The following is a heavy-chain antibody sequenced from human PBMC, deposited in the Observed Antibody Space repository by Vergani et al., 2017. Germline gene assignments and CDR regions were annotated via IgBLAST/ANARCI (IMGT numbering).Heavy chain of an antibody. Sequence: QVQLVQSGAEVKKPGASVKVSCKASGYTFTGYYMHWVRQAPGQGLEWMGWINPNSGGTNYAQKFQGRVTMTRDTSISTAYMELSRLRSDDTAVYYCARDQDIVVVVAATVAFDIWGQGTMVTVSS. V-gene: IGHV1-2*02. CDR3: ARDQDIVVVVAATVAFDI. CDR1: GYTFTGYY. CDR2: INPNSGGT. J-gene: IGHJ3*02. D-gene: IGHD2-15*01.